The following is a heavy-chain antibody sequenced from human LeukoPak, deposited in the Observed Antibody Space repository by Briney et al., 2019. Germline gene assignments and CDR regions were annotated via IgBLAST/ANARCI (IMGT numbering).Heavy chain of an antibody. CDR3: AKERGLSGSYPFDY. Sequence: GGSLRXXXXASGFTFXXXXXXXVRQAXGXXXXXXXAISXXGXSXYYAXXXXXXXXXXXXXSKNTLYLQMNGLXAXDTAVYYCAKERGLSGSYPFDYWGQGTLVTVSS. J-gene: IGHJ4*02. CDR1: GFTFXXXX. CDR2: ISXXGXSX. D-gene: IGHD1-26*01. V-gene: IGHV3-23*01.